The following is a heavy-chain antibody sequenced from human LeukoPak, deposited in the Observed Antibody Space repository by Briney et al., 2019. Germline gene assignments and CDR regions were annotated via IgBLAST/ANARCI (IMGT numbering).Heavy chain of an antibody. Sequence: ASVKVSCKASAYTFSSYLMHWVRQAPGQGLDWMGMIDPSGGSTDYAQKFQGRVTMTRDTSISTAYMELSRLRSDDTAVYYCAREPYYYDSSGTEYYFDYWGQGTLVTVSS. CDR2: IDPSGGST. CDR3: AREPYYYDSSGTEYYFDY. J-gene: IGHJ4*02. D-gene: IGHD3-22*01. CDR1: AYTFSSYL. V-gene: IGHV1-46*01.